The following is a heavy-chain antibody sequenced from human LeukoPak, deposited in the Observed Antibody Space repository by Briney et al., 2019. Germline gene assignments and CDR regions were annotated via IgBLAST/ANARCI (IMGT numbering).Heavy chain of an antibody. CDR1: GGSISSGDYS. CDR2: IYHNGST. J-gene: IGHJ4*02. V-gene: IGHV4-30-2*01. CDR3: ARGLLWFDEPYYFDY. D-gene: IGHD3-10*01. Sequence: PSQTLSLTCAVSGGSISSGDYSWSWIRQPPGKGLEWIGSIYHNGSTYYNPSLKSRVTISVDMSKNQFSLRLSSVTAADTAAYYCARGLLWFDEPYYFDYWGQGTLVTVSS.